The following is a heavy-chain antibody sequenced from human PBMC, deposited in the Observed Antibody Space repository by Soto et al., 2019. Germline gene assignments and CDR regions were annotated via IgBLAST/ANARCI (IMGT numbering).Heavy chain of an antibody. CDR2: IYHSGST. Sequence: QVQLRESGPGLVKPSGTLSLTCAVSGGSISSINWWSWVRQPPGKGLEWIGEIYHSGSTNYNPSLKSRVTISVDKSKNQFSLKLSSVTAADPAVYYCARVSGSYYYGMDVWGQGTTVTVSS. J-gene: IGHJ6*02. CDR3: ARVSGSYYYGMDV. CDR1: GGSISSINW. V-gene: IGHV4-4*02. D-gene: IGHD1-26*01.